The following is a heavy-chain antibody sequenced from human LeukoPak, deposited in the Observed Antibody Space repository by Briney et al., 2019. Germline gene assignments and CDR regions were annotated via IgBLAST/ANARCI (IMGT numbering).Heavy chain of an antibody. Sequence: ASVKVSCTASGFTFTSYDINWVRQATGQGLEWMGWMNPNSGNTYYAQKFQGRVTMTRNTSIITAYMELSSLRSEDTAVYYCARGRYSSSWSQGTLVTVSS. CDR1: GFTFTSYD. V-gene: IGHV1-8*01. D-gene: IGHD6-13*01. J-gene: IGHJ4*02. CDR3: ARGRYSSS. CDR2: MNPNSGNT.